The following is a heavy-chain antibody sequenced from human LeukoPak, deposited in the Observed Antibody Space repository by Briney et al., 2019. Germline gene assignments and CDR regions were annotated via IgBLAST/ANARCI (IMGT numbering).Heavy chain of an antibody. Sequence: ASVKVSCKASGYTFTGYYMHWVRQAPGQGLEWMGWINPNSGGTNYAQKFQGGVTMTRDTSISTAYMELSRLRSDDTAVYYCARGELGYCSSTSCYHYYYYYMDVWGKGTTVTVSS. J-gene: IGHJ6*03. D-gene: IGHD2-2*01. V-gene: IGHV1-2*02. CDR3: ARGELGYCSSTSCYHYYYYYMDV. CDR1: GYTFTGYY. CDR2: INPNSGGT.